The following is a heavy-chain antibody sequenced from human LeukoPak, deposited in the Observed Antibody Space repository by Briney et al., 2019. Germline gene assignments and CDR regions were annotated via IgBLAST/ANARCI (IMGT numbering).Heavy chain of an antibody. V-gene: IGHV3-9*03. Sequence: GRSLRLSCAASGFTFDDYAMHWVRQAPGKGLEWVSGISWNSGSIGYADSVKGRFTISRDNAKNSLYLQMNSLRAEDMALYYCAKAHYDILTGYIDYWGQGTLVTVSS. CDR3: AKAHYDILTGYIDY. D-gene: IGHD3-9*01. CDR2: ISWNSGSI. CDR1: GFTFDDYA. J-gene: IGHJ4*02.